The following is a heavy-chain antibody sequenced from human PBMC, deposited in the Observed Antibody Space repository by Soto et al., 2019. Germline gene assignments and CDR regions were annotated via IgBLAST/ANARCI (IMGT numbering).Heavy chain of an antibody. CDR3: ARDRRILRPYYGMDV. J-gene: IGHJ6*02. V-gene: IGHV3-48*03. CDR2: ISIRGSTK. Sequence: PGGSLRLSCAASGFTFSSYEMNWVRQALGKGLEWISYISIRGSTKYYADSVKGRFTISRDNAKNSLYLQMNSLRAEDTAVYYCARDRRILRPYYGMDVWGQGTTVTVSS. CDR1: GFTFSSYE.